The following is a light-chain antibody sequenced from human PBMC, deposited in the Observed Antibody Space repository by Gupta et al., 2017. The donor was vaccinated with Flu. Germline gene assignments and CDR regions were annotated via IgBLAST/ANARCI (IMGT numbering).Light chain of an antibody. J-gene: IGKJ5*01. CDR2: AAS. Sequence: PSFLSASVGDRVTITCRASEEIKYYLAWYQQQAGKPPNLLIYAASTLKPGVPSRFSGSGSGTEFTLTISSRQSEDFVTYYCQQVHNSPITFGQGTRLHIE. V-gene: IGKV1-9*01. CDR3: QQVHNSPIT. CDR1: EEIKYY.